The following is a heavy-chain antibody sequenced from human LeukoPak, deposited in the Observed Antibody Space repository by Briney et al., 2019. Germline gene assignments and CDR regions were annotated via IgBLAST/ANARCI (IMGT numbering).Heavy chain of an antibody. CDR2: MNPNSGNT. J-gene: IGHJ4*02. V-gene: IGHV1-8*01. CDR1: GYTFTSYD. CDR3: ARETRRGYSYGYAASYYFDY. Sequence: ASVKVSCKASGYTFTSYDINWVRQATGQGLEWMGWMNPNSGNTGYAQKFQGRVTMTRNTSISTAYMELSSLRSEDTAVYYCARETRRGYSYGYAASYYFDYWGQGTPVTVSS. D-gene: IGHD5-18*01.